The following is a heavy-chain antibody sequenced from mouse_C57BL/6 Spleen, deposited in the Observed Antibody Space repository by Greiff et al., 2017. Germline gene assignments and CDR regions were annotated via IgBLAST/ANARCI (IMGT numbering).Heavy chain of an antibody. D-gene: IGHD1-1*01. Sequence: EVKLVESEGGLVQPGSSMTLSCTASGFTFSDYYMAWVRQAPEKGLEWVANINYDGSSTYYLDSLKSRFIISRDNAKNILYLQMSSLKSEDTATYYCARNLYGSYFDYWGQGTTLTVSS. CDR1: GFTFSDYY. CDR3: ARNLYGSYFDY. V-gene: IGHV5-16*01. J-gene: IGHJ2*01. CDR2: INYDGSST.